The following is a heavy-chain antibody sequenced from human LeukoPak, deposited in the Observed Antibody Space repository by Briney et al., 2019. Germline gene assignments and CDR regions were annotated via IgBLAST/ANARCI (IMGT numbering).Heavy chain of an antibody. D-gene: IGHD2/OR15-2a*01. V-gene: IGHV3-30*04. J-gene: IGHJ4*02. CDR3: ASNSKEY. CDR1: GFTFSSYA. CDR2: ISYDGSNK. Sequence: GGSLRHSCAASGFTFSSYAMHWVRQAPGKGLEWVAVISYDGSNKYYADSVKGRFTISRDNSKNTLYLQMNSLRAEDTAVYYCASNSKEYWGQGTLVTVSS.